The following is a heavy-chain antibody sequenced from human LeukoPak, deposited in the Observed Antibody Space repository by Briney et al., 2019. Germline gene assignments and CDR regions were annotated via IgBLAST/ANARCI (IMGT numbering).Heavy chain of an antibody. CDR1: GFTFSSYA. J-gene: IGHJ4*02. D-gene: IGHD4-11*01. Sequence: RPGGSLRLSCAASGFTFSSYAMHWVRQAPGKGLEWVAIIWYDGSNKYYADSVKGRFTISRDNSKNTLYLQMNSLRAEDTAVFYCARDLLTTTWYYFDYWGQGTLVTVSS. V-gene: IGHV3-33*08. CDR2: IWYDGSNK. CDR3: ARDLLTTTWYYFDY.